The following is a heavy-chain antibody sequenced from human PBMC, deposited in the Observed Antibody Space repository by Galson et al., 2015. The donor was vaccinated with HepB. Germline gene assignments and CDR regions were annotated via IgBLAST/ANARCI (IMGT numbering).Heavy chain of an antibody. CDR1: GASISISTFY. CDR2: VHSSGVT. V-gene: IGHV4-39*01. J-gene: IGHJ6*02. CDR3: VRALGGSYFYGMGV. Sequence: ETLSLTCSVSGASISISTFYWVWIRQTPVKGLEWIGNVHSSGVTYYNPSLNNRVTVSGDTAKNQFSLRVRSVTAADTAVYYCVRALGGSYFYGMGVWGQGTTVIVSS.